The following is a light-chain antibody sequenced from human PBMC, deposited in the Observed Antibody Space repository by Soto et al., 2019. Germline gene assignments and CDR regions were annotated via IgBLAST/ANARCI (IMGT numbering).Light chain of an antibody. J-gene: IGKJ5*01. CDR1: QSVSSY. Sequence: EIVLTQYPATLSLSPGERAPLSCRASQSVSSYLAWYQQKPGQAPRLLIYDASNRATGIPDRFSASGSGTDLTLTISSLEPEDAAVYYCQQRGNWITFGPGTRLEIK. CDR2: DAS. V-gene: IGKV3-11*01. CDR3: QQRGNWIT.